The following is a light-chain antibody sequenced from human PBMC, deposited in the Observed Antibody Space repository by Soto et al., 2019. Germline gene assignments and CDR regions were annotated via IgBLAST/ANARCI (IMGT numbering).Light chain of an antibody. J-gene: IGLJ1*01. Sequence: QSALTQPPSASGTPGQRVTISCSGSSSNIGSNYVYWYQQLPGTAPKLLIYRNDQRPSGVPDRISGSKSGTSASLAISGLRSEDEADYYCAAWDDSLSGSYVFGTGTKVTVL. V-gene: IGLV1-47*01. CDR3: AAWDDSLSGSYV. CDR1: SSNIGSNY. CDR2: RND.